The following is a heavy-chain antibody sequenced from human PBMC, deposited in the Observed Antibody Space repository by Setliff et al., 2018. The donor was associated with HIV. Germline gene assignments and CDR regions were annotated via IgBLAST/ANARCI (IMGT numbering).Heavy chain of an antibody. J-gene: IGHJ4*02. Sequence: PSETLSLTCSVSGVSTSSSTYHWGWIRQPPGKGLEWIGYIFYTGSTNYNPSLKSRVTISVDTSKNHFSLRLSSVTAADTAVYYCARVFTAGRREYYFDLWGQGTLVTVSS. CDR1: GVSTSSSTYH. V-gene: IGHV4-39*02. CDR2: IFYTGST. D-gene: IGHD6-6*01. CDR3: ARVFTAGRREYYFDL.